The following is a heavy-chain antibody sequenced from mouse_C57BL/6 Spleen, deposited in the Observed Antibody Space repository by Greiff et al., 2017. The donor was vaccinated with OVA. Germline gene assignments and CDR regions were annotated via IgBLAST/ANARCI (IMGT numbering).Heavy chain of an antibody. Sequence: VQLQESGPGLVAPSQSLSITCTVSGFSLTSYGVHWVRQPPGKGLEWLVVIWSDGSTTYNSALKSRLSISKDNSKSQVFLKMNSLQTDDTAMYYCARHEGQPSAWFAYWGQGTLVTVSA. CDR3: ARHEGQPSAWFAY. CDR2: IWSDGST. J-gene: IGHJ3*01. CDR1: GFSLTSYG. D-gene: IGHD3-1*01. V-gene: IGHV2-6-1*01.